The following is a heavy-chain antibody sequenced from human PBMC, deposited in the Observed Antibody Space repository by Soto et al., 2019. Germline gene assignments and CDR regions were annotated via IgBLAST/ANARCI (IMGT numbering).Heavy chain of an antibody. V-gene: IGHV3-48*03. CDR2: ISSSGSTI. Sequence: GGSLRLSCAASGFTLSSYEMNWVRQAPGKGLEWVSYISSSGSTIYYADSVKGRFTISRDNAKNSLYLQMNSLRAEDTAVYYCARDRDYGEGNWFDPWGQGTLVTVSS. D-gene: IGHD4-17*01. CDR1: GFTLSSYE. CDR3: ARDRDYGEGNWFDP. J-gene: IGHJ5*02.